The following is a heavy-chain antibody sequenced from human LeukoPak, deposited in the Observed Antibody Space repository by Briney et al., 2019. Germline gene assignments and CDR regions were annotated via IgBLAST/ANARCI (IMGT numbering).Heavy chain of an antibody. Sequence: SVKVSCKASGGTFSSYAISWVRQAPGQGLEWMGGIIPIFGTANYAQKFQGRVTITADESTSTAYMELSSLRSEDTAVYYCARDGGRDGCGGDCYWYYYYYGMDVWGQGTTVTVSS. CDR1: GGTFSSYA. CDR2: IIPIFGTA. J-gene: IGHJ6*02. V-gene: IGHV1-69*01. CDR3: ARDGGRDGCGGDCYWYYYYYGMDV. D-gene: IGHD2-21*02.